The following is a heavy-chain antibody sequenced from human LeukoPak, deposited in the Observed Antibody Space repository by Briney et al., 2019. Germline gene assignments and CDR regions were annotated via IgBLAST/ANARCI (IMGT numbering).Heavy chain of an antibody. CDR2: IWYDGSKK. D-gene: IGHD3-22*01. CDR3: ARDRGYYLGSRNESWFDS. V-gene: IGHV3-33*01. J-gene: IGHJ5*01. Sequence: PGGSLRLSCATSGFTFTTYGFHWVRQAPGKGLEWVAVIWYDGSKKYYADSVKGRFTFSRDNSKNTLYLQMDNLRAEDNGVYYCARDRGYYLGSRNESWFDSWGQGTLVTVSS. CDR1: GFTFTTYG.